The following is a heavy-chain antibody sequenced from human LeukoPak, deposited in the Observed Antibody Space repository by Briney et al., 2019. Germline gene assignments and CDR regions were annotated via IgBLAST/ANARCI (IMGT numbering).Heavy chain of an antibody. CDR1: GLTVSSNY. D-gene: IGHD5-24*01. V-gene: IGHV3-53*01. J-gene: IGHJ4*02. Sequence: GGSLRLSCAASGLTVSSNYMSWFAQPPGKGLDWSPLIYSSGSTYYADSVKGRFTISRDNSKDTLFLQMNSLTAEDTAMYYCTRTFLSGDGYKVGYFDYWGQGTLVTVSS. CDR2: IYSSGST. CDR3: TRTFLSGDGYKVGYFDY.